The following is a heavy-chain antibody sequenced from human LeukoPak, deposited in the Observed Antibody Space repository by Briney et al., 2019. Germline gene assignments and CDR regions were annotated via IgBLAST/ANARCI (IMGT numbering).Heavy chain of an antibody. CDR2: MNPNSGNT. J-gene: IGHJ6*03. CDR1: GYTFTSYD. CDR3: ARGLAPYSYEYSGHDPYYYYNMDV. Sequence: GASVKVSCKASGYTFTSYDINWVRQATGQGLEWMGWMNPNSGNTGYAQKFQGRVTMTENTSTSTAYMELSSLRSEDTAVYYCARGLAPYSYEYSGHDPYYYYNMDVWGKGTTVIISS. V-gene: IGHV1-8*01. D-gene: IGHD3-22*01.